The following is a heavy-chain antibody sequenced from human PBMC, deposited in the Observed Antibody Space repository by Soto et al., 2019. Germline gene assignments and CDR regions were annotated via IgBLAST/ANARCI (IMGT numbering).Heavy chain of an antibody. V-gene: IGHV1-18*01. CDR3: ARDAAGEPGVYDYVWGSYRYTIEY. CDR2: ISAYNGNT. D-gene: IGHD3-16*02. J-gene: IGHJ4*02. CDR1: CYTFTSYG. Sequence: ASVKVSCKARCYTFTSYGISWLRHSPGQWLEWIVLISAYNGNTNYAQKLQGRVTMTTDTSTSTAYMELRSLRSDDTAVYYCARDAAGEPGVYDYVWGSYRYTIEYWGQGTLVTVSS.